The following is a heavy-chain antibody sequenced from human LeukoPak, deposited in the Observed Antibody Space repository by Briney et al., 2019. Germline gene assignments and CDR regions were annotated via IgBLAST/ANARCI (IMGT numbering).Heavy chain of an antibody. D-gene: IGHD3-22*01. CDR1: GFTFSSYS. CDR3: ARDLRYDSSGYYPGGDY. Sequence: GGSLRLSCAASGFTFSSYSMNWVRPAPGKGLEWVSYISSSSSTIYYADSVKGRFTISRDNAKNSLYLQMNSLRAEDTAVYYCARDLRYDSSGYYPGGDYWGQGTLVTVS. V-gene: IGHV3-48*01. J-gene: IGHJ4*02. CDR2: ISSSSSTI.